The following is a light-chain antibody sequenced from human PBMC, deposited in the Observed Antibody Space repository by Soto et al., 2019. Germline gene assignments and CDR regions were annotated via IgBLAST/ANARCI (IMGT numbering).Light chain of an antibody. J-gene: IGKJ1*01. CDR2: GAS. CDR3: QQHGSAPPWT. V-gene: IGKV3-20*01. CDR1: QSVSSSY. Sequence: ILLTQSPGTLSLSPGERATLSCRASQSVSSSYLAWYQQKPGQAPRLLIYGASSRATGIPDRFSGSGSGTDFTLTISRLEPEDFAVYYCQQHGSAPPWTFGQGTKVDIK.